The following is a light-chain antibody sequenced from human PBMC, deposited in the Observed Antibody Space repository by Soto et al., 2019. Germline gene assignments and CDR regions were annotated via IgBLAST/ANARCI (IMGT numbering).Light chain of an antibody. CDR3: QPYASSPLT. Sequence: EVVLTEYPGTLSLTPGERATLSCRASQSVSSSYLAWYQQKPGQAPRLLIYGASSRATGIPDRFSGSGSGTDFTLTISRLEPEDFEVYYCQPYASSPLTFGPGTKVEIK. J-gene: IGKJ3*01. V-gene: IGKV3-20*01. CDR2: GAS. CDR1: QSVSSSY.